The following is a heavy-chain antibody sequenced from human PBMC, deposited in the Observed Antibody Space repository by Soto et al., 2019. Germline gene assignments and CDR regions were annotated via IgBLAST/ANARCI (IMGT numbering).Heavy chain of an antibody. CDR2: IYHTGTT. J-gene: IGHJ4*02. D-gene: IGHD1-7*01. Sequence: SETLSLTCVVSGGSIASIYHWAWIRQTPGRGLEWVASIYHTGTTYYHPSLKSRVTISVDTSKNQFSLNVRSVTAADSAVYYCARDRPHLHETTGRIDSWGQGMLVTVS. CDR1: GGSIASIYH. CDR3: ARDRPHLHETTGRIDS. V-gene: IGHV4-38-2*02.